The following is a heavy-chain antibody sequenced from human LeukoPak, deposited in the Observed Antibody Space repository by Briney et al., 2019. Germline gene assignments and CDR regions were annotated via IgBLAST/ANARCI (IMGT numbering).Heavy chain of an antibody. V-gene: IGHV4-39*07. J-gene: IGHJ4*02. Sequence: SETLSLTCTVSGGSIRSSYYYWSWIRQPPGKGLEWIGEINHSGSTNYNPSLKSRVTISVDTSKNQFSLKLSSVTAADTAVYYCARGVRYWGQGTLVTVSS. CDR2: INHSGST. CDR1: GGSIRSSYYY. D-gene: IGHD3-16*02. CDR3: ARGVRY.